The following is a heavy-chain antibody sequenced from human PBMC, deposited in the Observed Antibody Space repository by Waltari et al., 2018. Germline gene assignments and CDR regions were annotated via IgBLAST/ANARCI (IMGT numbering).Heavy chain of an antibody. V-gene: IGHV4-61*09. J-gene: IGHJ4*02. CDR3: ARGDGDY. CDR1: GGSISSGSYY. CDR2: IYTSGST. Sequence: QVQLQESGPGLVKPSQTLSLTCTVSGGSISSGSYYWSWIRQPAGKGLEWIGYIYTSGSTNYNPSLKSRVTISVDTSKNQFSLKLSSVTAADTAVYYCARGDGDYWGQGTLVTVSS.